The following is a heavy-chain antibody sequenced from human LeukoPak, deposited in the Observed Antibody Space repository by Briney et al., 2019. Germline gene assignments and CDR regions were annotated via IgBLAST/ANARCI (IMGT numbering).Heavy chain of an antibody. CDR1: GGTFSSYA. D-gene: IGHD6-6*01. CDR3: ARVVPYRSSSPTGYMDV. J-gene: IGHJ6*03. V-gene: IGHV1-69*05. Sequence: SVKVSCKASGGTFSSYAISWVRQAPGQGLEWMGGIIPIFGTANYAQKFQGRVTITTDESTSTAYMELSSLRSEDTAVYYCARVVPYRSSSPTGYMDVWGKGTTVTVSS. CDR2: IIPIFGTA.